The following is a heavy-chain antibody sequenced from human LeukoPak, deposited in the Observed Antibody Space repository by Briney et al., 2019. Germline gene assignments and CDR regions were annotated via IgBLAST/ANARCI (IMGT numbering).Heavy chain of an antibody. J-gene: IGHJ4*02. CDR3: AKDSYRHRYYFDY. D-gene: IGHD4-11*01. CDR1: GFTLSTYG. CDR2: IRSDGSNA. V-gene: IGHV3-30*02. Sequence: GGSLRLSCAASGFTLSTYGMHWVRQAPGEGLEWVAFIRSDGSNANYADSVKGRFTISRDNSINTLYLQMDSLRAEDTAMYYCAKDSYRHRYYFDYWGQGTLVTVSS.